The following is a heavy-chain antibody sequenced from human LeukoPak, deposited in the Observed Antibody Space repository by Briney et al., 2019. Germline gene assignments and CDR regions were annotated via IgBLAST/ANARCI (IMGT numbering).Heavy chain of an antibody. CDR2: IYYSGST. V-gene: IGHV4-59*01. J-gene: IGHJ4*02. CDR3: ARAAGRDGYNMDY. CDR1: GGSISSYY. Sequence: SETLSLTYTVSGGSISSYYWSWIRQPPGKGLEWIGYIYYSGSTNYNPSLKSRVTISVDTSKNQFSLKLSSVTAADTAVYYCARAAGRDGYNMDYWGQGTLVTVSS. D-gene: IGHD5-24*01.